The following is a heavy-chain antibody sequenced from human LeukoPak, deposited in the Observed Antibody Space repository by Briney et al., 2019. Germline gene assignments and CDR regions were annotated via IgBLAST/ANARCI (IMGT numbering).Heavy chain of an antibody. V-gene: IGHV3-23*01. CDR3: AKEPLPSWYDSSGYYPGSFGY. J-gene: IGHJ4*02. Sequence: GGSLRPSCAACGFTFSIYAMSWVRQAQGKGLEWVSAISGSGGSTYYADSVKGRFTISRDNSKNTLYLQMNSLRAEDTAVYYCAKEPLPSWYDSSGYYPGSFGYWGQGTLVAVSS. D-gene: IGHD3-22*01. CDR2: ISGSGGST. CDR1: GFTFSIYA.